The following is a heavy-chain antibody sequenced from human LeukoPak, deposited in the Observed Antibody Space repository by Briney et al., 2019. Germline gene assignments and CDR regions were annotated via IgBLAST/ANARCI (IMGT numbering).Heavy chain of an antibody. CDR2: IYYSGST. CDR3: AGVSDYYYYMDV. V-gene: IGHV4-59*01. CDR1: GGSISSYY. J-gene: IGHJ6*03. Sequence: SETLSLTCTVSGGSISSYYWSWIRQPPGKGLEWIGYIYYSGSTNYNPSLKSRVTTSVDTSKNQFSLKLSSVTAADTAVYYCAGVSDYYYYMDVWGKGTTVTVSS.